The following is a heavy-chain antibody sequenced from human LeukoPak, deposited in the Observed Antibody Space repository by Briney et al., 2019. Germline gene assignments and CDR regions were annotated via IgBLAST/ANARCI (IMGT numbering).Heavy chain of an antibody. V-gene: IGHV3-33*01. CDR2: IWYDGSNK. Sequence: GGSLRLSCAASGFTFSSYGMHWVRQAPGKGREWVADIWYDGSNKYYEHSVKGRFTISRDNSKNTLYLQMNSLRAEDTAVYYCVHYDSSGVDAFDVWGQGTMVTVSS. J-gene: IGHJ3*01. D-gene: IGHD3-22*01. CDR1: GFTFSSYG. CDR3: VHYDSSGVDAFDV.